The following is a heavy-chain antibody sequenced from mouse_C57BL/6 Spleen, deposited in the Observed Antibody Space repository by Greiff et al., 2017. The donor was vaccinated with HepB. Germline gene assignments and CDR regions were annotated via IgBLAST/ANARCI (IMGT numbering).Heavy chain of an antibody. D-gene: IGHD1-1*01. Sequence: QVQLQQSGPELVKPGASVKISCKASGYAFSSSWMNWVKQRPGKGLEWIGRIYPGDGDTNYNGKFKGKATLTADKSSSTAYMQLSSLTSEDSAVYFCARKEVTTVGAPGNAMDYWGQGTSVTVSS. CDR3: ARKEVTTVGAPGNAMDY. CDR2: IYPGDGDT. J-gene: IGHJ4*01. CDR1: GYAFSSSW. V-gene: IGHV1-82*01.